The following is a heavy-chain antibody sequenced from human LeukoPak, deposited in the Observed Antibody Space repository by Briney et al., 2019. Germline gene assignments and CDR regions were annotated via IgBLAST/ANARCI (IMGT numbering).Heavy chain of an antibody. J-gene: IGHJ4*02. CDR1: GGTFSSYT. V-gene: IGHV1-69*04. CDR2: IIPILGIA. Sequence: SVKVSCKASGGTFSSYTISWVRQAPGQGLEWMGRIIPILGIANYAQKFQGRVTITADKSTSTAYMELSSLRSEDTAVYYCARDQEGDSSGYLSCWGQGTLVTVSS. D-gene: IGHD3-22*01. CDR3: ARDQEGDSSGYLSC.